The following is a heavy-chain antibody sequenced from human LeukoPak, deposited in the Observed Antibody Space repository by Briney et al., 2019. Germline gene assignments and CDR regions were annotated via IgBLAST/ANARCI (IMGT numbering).Heavy chain of an antibody. CDR3: AKSYSPSDY. CDR2: ISYDGSNK. Sequence: GRSLRLSCAASGFTFSSYAMHWVRQAPGKGLEWVAVISYDGSNKYYADSVKGRFTISRDNSKNTLYLQMNSLRAEDTAVYYCAKSYSPSDYWGQGTLVTVSS. V-gene: IGHV3-30-3*02. D-gene: IGHD2-15*01. CDR1: GFTFSSYA. J-gene: IGHJ4*02.